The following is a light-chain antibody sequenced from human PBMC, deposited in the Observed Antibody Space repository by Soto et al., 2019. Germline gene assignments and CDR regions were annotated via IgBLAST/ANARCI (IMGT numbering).Light chain of an antibody. CDR2: DAS. J-gene: IGKJ1*01. Sequence: DIQMTQSPSTLSASVGDGVTITCRASQRISSWLAWYQQKPGKAPKLLIYDASSLESGVPSRFSGSGSGTEFTLTISSLQADDFATYYCQQYNSYSPWTFGQGTKVDIK. CDR1: QRISSW. V-gene: IGKV1-5*01. CDR3: QQYNSYSPWT.